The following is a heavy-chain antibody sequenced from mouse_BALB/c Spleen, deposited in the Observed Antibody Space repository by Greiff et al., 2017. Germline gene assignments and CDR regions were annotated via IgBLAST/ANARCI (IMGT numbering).Heavy chain of an antibody. CDR2: ISYSGST. V-gene: IGHV3-2*02. CDR3: ARGGYYGDYYAMDY. CDR1: GYSITSDYA. D-gene: IGHD1-1*01. J-gene: IGHJ4*01. Sequence: EVKLMESGPGLVKPSQSLSLTCTVTGYSITSDYAWNWIRQFPGNKLEWMGYISYSGSTSYNPSLKSRISITRDTSKNQFFLQLNSVTTEDTATYYCARGGYYGDYYAMDYWGQGTSVTVSS.